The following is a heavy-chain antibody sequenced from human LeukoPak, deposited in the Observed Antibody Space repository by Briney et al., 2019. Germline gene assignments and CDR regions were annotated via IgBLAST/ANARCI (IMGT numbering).Heavy chain of an antibody. CDR1: GFTVSTNY. V-gene: IGHV3-53*01. CDR3: ARSTSYHFDY. J-gene: IGHJ4*02. D-gene: IGHD2-2*01. CDR2: IYAGGAA. Sequence: PGGSLRLSCAASGFTVSTNYLSWVRQAPGKGLEWVSVIYAGGAAYCADFVKGRFTISRDTSNNTLFLQMHSLTADDTAVYYCARSTSYHFDYWGQGTRVTVSS.